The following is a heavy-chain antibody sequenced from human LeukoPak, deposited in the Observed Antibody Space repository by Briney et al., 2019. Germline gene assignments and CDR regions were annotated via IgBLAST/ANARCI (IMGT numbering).Heavy chain of an antibody. J-gene: IGHJ4*02. Sequence: GESLKISFKGSGYNFISYWIGWVRQMPGKGLEWMGIIYPGDSDTRYSPSFQGQVTISADKPISTAYLQWRSLKASASAMYYCARRIAGSGVDYWGQGTLVTVSS. CDR2: IYPGDSDT. D-gene: IGHD6-13*01. CDR3: ARRIAGSGVDY. V-gene: IGHV5-51*01. CDR1: GYNFISYW.